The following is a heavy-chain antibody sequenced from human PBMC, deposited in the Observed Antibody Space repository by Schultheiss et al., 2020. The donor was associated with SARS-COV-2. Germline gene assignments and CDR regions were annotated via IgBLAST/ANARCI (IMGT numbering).Heavy chain of an antibody. J-gene: IGHJ3*02. D-gene: IGHD2-2*01. CDR2: IYYSGST. V-gene: IGHV4-39*01. Sequence: GSLRLSCSVSGGSISSSSFYWGWIRQPPGKGLEWIGTIYYSGSTFYNPSLKSRVTISVDTSKNQFSLKLSSVTAADTALYYCARPVLPTAVDGFDIWGQGTMVTVSS. CDR3: ARPVLPTAVDGFDI. CDR1: GGSISSSSFY.